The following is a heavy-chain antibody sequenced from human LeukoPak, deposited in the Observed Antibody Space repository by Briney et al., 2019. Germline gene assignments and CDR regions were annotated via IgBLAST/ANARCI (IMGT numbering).Heavy chain of an antibody. J-gene: IGHJ3*02. V-gene: IGHV3-23*01. CDR2: ISGIGDAT. CDR1: GFTFSSHG. CDR3: ARRKGGDWQPNDGFDI. D-gene: IGHD2-21*02. Sequence: GGSLRLSCAASGFTFSSHGMSWVRQTPGKGLEWVSAISGIGDATYYADSVKGRFTISSENSKNTLYLQMNSLRADDKAVYYCARRKGGDWQPNDGFDIWGQGTKVTVSS.